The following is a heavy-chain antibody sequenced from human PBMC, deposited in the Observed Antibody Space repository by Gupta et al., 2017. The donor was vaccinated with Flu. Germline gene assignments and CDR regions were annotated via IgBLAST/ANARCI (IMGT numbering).Heavy chain of an antibody. CDR2: ISRSGSTI. CDR3: ARDLAAPSVMTTVTTGHY. V-gene: IGHV3-48*03. Sequence: EVQLVESGGGLVQPGGSLRLSCAASGFTFSSYEMNWVRQAPGKGLEWVSYISRSGSTIYYADSVKGRCTISRDNAKNSLYLQMNSLRAEDTAVYYCARDLAAPSVMTTVTTGHYWGQGTLVTVSS. J-gene: IGHJ4*02. CDR1: GFTFSSYE. D-gene: IGHD4-4*01.